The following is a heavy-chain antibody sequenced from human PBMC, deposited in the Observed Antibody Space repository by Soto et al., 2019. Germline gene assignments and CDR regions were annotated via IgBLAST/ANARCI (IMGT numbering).Heavy chain of an antibody. CDR3: ASWKTQMTQDRMGFYYYLDV. CDR1: GDTFNNRP. D-gene: IGHD2-15*01. V-gene: IGHV1-69*08. Sequence: QVQLVQSGAEVKKPGSSVKISCTASGDTFNNRPFTWVRRAPGQGLEWMGRVIPLLDASNYAEKFQDRATITADKSTNTAYLELSGLKSEDSAIYYCASWKTQMTQDRMGFYYYLDVWGKGTTVTVSS. J-gene: IGHJ6*03. CDR2: VIPLLDAS.